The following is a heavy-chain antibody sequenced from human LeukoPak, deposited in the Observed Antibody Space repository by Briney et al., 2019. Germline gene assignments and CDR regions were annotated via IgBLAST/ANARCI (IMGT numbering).Heavy chain of an antibody. J-gene: IGHJ4*02. CDR2: IKYGESIT. V-gene: IGHV3-74*01. D-gene: IGHD1-1*01. CDR3: VTYRGYPVDY. CDR1: GFTFRRCW. Sequence: GGSLRLSCAASGFTFRRCWMHWVRQAPGKGLVWLSRIKYGESITNYADSVKVRFTITRENGKNTLYLQMSSLRAVDTAVYYWVTYRGYPVDYWGQGTLVTVSS.